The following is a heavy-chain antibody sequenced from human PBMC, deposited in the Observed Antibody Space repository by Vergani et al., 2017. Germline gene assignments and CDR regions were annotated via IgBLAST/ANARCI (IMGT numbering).Heavy chain of an antibody. CDR1: GASIRSSNYY. Sequence: QLQLQESGPGLVKPSATLSLTCSVSGASIRSSNYYWGWLRQPPGKGLEWIASIYYSGSTYHNPSLKSRVTISVDTSKNQFSLKLRSVTAADTAVYFCARHSTVEWLVKLGWIDPWGQGILVTVSS. CDR3: ARHSTVEWLVKLGWIDP. D-gene: IGHD6-19*01. J-gene: IGHJ5*02. V-gene: IGHV4-39*01. CDR2: IYYSGST.